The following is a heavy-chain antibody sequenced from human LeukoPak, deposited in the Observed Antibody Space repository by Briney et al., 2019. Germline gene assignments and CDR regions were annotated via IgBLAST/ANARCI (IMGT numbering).Heavy chain of an antibody. CDR2: LKWNGDTI. Sequence: GGSLRLSCAGSGFNFDDFGFTWVRQAPGKGLEWVSSLKWNGDTITYADSAKGRFTISRDNAKNSLYLQMNSLRAEDTAVYYCAELGITMIGGVWGKGTTVTISS. D-gene: IGHD3-10*02. J-gene: IGHJ6*04. V-gene: IGHV3-20*04. CDR3: AELGITMIGGV. CDR1: GFNFDDFG.